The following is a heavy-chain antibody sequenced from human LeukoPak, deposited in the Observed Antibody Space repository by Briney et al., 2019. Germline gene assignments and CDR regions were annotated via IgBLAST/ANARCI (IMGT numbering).Heavy chain of an antibody. D-gene: IGHD3-22*01. V-gene: IGHV4-34*01. CDR2: INHSGST. CDR1: GGSFSGYY. J-gene: IGHJ3*02. Sequence: SETLSLTCTVYGGSFSGYYWSWIRQPPGKGLEWIGEINHSGSTNYNPSLKSRVTISVDTSKNQFSLKLTSVTAADTAVYYCARELYSSGYHDAFDIWRQGTMVSVCS. CDR3: ARELYSSGYHDAFDI.